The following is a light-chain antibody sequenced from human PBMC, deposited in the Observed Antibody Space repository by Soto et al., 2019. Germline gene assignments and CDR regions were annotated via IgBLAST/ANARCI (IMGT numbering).Light chain of an antibody. CDR2: VGTGGIVG. J-gene: IGLJ2*01. CDR1: SGYSNYK. Sequence: QSVLTQPTSASASLGASVTLTCTLSSGYSNYKVDWYQQRPGKGPRFVMRVGTGGIVGSKGDGIPDRFSVLGSGLNRYLTIKNIQEEDESDYHCGADHGSGSNFDVVFGGGTKLTVL. V-gene: IGLV9-49*01. CDR3: GADHGSGSNFDVV.